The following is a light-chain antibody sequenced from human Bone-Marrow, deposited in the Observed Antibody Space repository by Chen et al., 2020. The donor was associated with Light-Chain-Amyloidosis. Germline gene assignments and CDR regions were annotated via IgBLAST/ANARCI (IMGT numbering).Light chain of an antibody. V-gene: IGLV2-14*01. Sequence: QSALTQPASVPGSPGQSITISCTGTSSDVGGYNYVSWYQQHPGKAPKLMIYDVSNRPSGVSNRFSGSKSGNTASLTISGLQAEDEADYYCCSYAGSSTPNWVFGGGTKLTVL. J-gene: IGLJ3*02. CDR2: DVS. CDR3: CSYAGSSTPNWV. CDR1: SSDVGGYNY.